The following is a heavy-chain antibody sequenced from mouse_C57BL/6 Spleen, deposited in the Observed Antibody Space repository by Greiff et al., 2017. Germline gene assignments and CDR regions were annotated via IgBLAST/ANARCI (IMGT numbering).Heavy chain of an antibody. Sequence: EVNVVESEGGLVQPGSSMKLSCTASGFTFSDYYMAWVRQVPEKGLEWVANINYDGSSTYYLDSLKSRFIISRDNAKNILYLQMSSLKSEDTATYYCARDDYYFDYWGQGTTLTVSS. V-gene: IGHV5-16*01. D-gene: IGHD2-4*01. CDR2: INYDGSST. CDR3: ARDDYYFDY. J-gene: IGHJ2*01. CDR1: GFTFSDYY.